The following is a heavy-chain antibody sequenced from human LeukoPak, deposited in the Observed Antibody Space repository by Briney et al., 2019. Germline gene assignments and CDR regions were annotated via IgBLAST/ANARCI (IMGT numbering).Heavy chain of an antibody. CDR1: GFTFTSYA. CDR3: ATYFYASGTYYRYFDY. CDR2: ISGSGGTT. V-gene: IGHV3-23*01. J-gene: IGHJ4*02. D-gene: IGHD3-10*01. Sequence: GGSLRLSCAASGFTFTSYAMSCVRQAPGKGLERVSSISGSGGTTWYADSVKGRFTISRDNSKNTLYLQMNGLRADDTAVYYCATYFYASGTYYRYFDYWGQGTLVTVSS.